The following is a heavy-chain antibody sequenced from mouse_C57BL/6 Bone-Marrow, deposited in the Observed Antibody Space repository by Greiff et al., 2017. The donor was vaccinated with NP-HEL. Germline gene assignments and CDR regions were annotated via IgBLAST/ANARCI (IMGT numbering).Heavy chain of an antibody. CDR3: ARNYGRLRRDWYFDV. D-gene: IGHD2-4*01. Sequence: QVQLQHPGTELVKPGASVKLSCKASGYTFTSYWMHWVKQRPGQGLEWIGNINPSNGGTNYNEKFKSKATLTVDKSSSTAYMQLSSLTSEDSAVYYCARNYGRLRRDWYFDVWGTGTTVTVSS. CDR1: GYTFTSYW. V-gene: IGHV1-53*01. CDR2: INPSNGGT. J-gene: IGHJ1*03.